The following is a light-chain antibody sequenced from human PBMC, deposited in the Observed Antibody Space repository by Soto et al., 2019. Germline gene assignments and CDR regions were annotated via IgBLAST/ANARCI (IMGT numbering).Light chain of an antibody. CDR3: CSYAGSSTL. CDR1: SSDVGSYNL. CDR2: EGS. J-gene: IGLJ2*01. Sequence: SALTRPASVSGSPGQSITISCTGTSSDVGSYNLVSWYQQHPGKAPKLMIYEGSKRPSGVSNRFSGSKSGNTASLTISGLQAEDEADYYCCSYAGSSTLFGGGTKLTVL. V-gene: IGLV2-23*01.